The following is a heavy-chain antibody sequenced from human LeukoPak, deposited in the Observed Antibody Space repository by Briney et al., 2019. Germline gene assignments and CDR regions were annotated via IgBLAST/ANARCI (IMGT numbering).Heavy chain of an antibody. CDR2: IIPIFGTA. CDR3: ASAHYYGSGSYMGY. CDR1: GGTFSSYA. J-gene: IGHJ4*02. D-gene: IGHD3-10*01. Sequence: SVKVSCKASGGTFSSYAISWVRQASGQGLEWMGGIIPIFGTANYAQKFQGRVTITADESTSTAYMELGSLRSEDTAVYYCASAHYYGSGSYMGYWGQGTLVTVSS. V-gene: IGHV1-69*13.